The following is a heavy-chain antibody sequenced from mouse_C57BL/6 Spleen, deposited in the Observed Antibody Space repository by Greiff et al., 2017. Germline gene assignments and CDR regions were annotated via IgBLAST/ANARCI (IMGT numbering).Heavy chain of an antibody. D-gene: IGHD1-1*01. J-gene: IGHJ1*03. CDR1: GFTFSSYA. CDR3: ARGITTAYWYFDV. CDR2: ISDGGSYT. V-gene: IGHV5-4*01. Sequence: EVQRVESGGGLVKPGGSLKLSCAASGFTFSSYAMSWVRQTPEKRLEWVATISDGGSYTYYPDNVKGRFTISRDNAKNNLYLQMSHLKSEDTAMYYCARGITTAYWYFDVWGTGTTVTVSS.